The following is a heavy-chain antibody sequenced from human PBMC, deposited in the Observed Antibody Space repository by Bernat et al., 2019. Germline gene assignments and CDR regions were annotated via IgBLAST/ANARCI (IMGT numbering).Heavy chain of an antibody. J-gene: IGHJ4*02. V-gene: IGHV3-9*01. D-gene: IGHD6-6*01. CDR2: ISWNSDKI. CDR3: AKDKYSSSSEEGLFDY. Sequence: EVQLVESGGGLVQPERSLRLSCAASGFTFDDYAMHWVRQAPGKGLEWVSGISWNSDKIDYADSVKGRFTISRDNAKKSLYLQMNSLRVEDTALYYCAKDKYSSSSEEGLFDYWGQGTLVTVSS. CDR1: GFTFDDYA.